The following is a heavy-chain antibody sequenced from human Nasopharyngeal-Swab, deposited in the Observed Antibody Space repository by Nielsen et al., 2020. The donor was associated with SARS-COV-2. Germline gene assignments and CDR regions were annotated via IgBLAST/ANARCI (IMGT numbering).Heavy chain of an antibody. D-gene: IGHD3-16*02. CDR1: GFTFSTYW. V-gene: IGHV3-7*01. CDR3: ARDHAYDYVWGSYRPLIPRFDY. J-gene: IGHJ4*02. Sequence: GESLKISCAASGFTFSTYWMSWVRQAPGKGLEWVANIKQDESEKSYVESVRGRFTISRDNAKNSLSLQMNSLRAEDTAVYYCARDHAYDYVWGSYRPLIPRFDYWGQGTLVTVSS. CDR2: IKQDESEK.